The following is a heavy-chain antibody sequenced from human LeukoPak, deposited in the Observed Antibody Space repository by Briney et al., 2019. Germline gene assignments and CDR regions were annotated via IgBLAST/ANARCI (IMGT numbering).Heavy chain of an antibody. CDR3: ARVNGALHFDY. Sequence: ASVKVSCKASGYTFTSYYMHWVRQAPGQGLEWMGIINPSGGSTSYAQKFQGRVTMTRDMSTSTVYMELSSLRSEDTAVYYCARVNGALHFDYWGQGTLVTVSS. D-gene: IGHD1-26*01. CDR1: GYTFTSYY. V-gene: IGHV1-46*01. J-gene: IGHJ4*02. CDR2: INPSGGST.